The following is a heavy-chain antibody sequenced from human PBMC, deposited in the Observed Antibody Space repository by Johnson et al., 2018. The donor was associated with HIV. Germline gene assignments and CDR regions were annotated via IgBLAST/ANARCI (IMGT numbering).Heavy chain of an antibody. CDR1: GFTFSSYW. V-gene: IGHV3-7*05. CDR3: ARGVGATLVPNDAFDI. Sequence: VQLVESGGGLVQPGGSLRLSCAASGFTFSSYWMSWVRQAPGKGLEWVANIKQDGSEKYYVDSVKGRFTISRDNAKNSLYLQINSLRAEDTAVYYCARGVGATLVPNDAFDIWGQGTMVTVSS. D-gene: IGHD1-26*01. CDR2: IKQDGSEK. J-gene: IGHJ3*02.